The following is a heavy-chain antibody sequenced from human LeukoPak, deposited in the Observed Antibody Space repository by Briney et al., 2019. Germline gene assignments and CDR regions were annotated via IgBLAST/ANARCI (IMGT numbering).Heavy chain of an antibody. CDR2: IIPILEGI. CDR1: GDTFSKYG. V-gene: IGHV1-69*04. J-gene: IGHJ4*02. Sequence: SVKVSCKASGDTFSKYGISWVRQAPGQGLEWMGRIIPILEGIDYAQKFQGRVSITADKSTSTAYMEVSSLRSEDTAVYYCAREGIAAAGYYFDYWGQGTLVTVSS. CDR3: AREGIAAAGYYFDY. D-gene: IGHD6-13*01.